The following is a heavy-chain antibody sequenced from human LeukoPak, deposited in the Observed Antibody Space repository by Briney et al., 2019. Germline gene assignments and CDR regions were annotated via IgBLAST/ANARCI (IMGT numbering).Heavy chain of an antibody. V-gene: IGHV3-11*01. CDR3: ARGYSGGWYGPYGMDV. Sequence: GGSLRLSCAASGFTLSDYYMSWIRQAPGKGLEWVSYISSSGSTIYYADSVKGRFTISRDNAKNSLYLQMNSLRAEDTAVYYCARGYSGGWYGPYGMDVWGQGTTVTVSS. CDR1: GFTLSDYY. CDR2: ISSSGSTI. D-gene: IGHD6-19*01. J-gene: IGHJ6*02.